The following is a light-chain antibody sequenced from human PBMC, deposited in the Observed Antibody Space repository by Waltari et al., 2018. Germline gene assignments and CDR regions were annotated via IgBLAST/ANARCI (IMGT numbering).Light chain of an antibody. CDR3: QLWDSSIDQWV. J-gene: IGLJ3*02. Sequence: HILTQPPSVSVAPGQTATITCGGTNIGSASVHWYQQKPGQAPVRVVSDAGARPSGSPERFFDSKSGNTATLTLIRVEAGDEADFYCQLWDSSIDQWVFGGGTKLTVL. V-gene: IGLV3-21*02. CDR2: DAG. CDR1: NIGSAS.